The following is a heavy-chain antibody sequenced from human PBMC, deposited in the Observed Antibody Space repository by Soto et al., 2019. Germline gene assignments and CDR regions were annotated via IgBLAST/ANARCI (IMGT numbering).Heavy chain of an antibody. Sequence: EVQLVESGGGLIQPGGSLRLSCAAYGFTVSSYYMSWVRQAPGKGLEWVPVIYSGGSTYYADSVKGRFTISRDNSKNTLYLQMNSLRAEDTAVYCCARVVSSASYYHHLMDVWGQGTTVTVSS. V-gene: IGHV3-53*01. D-gene: IGHD3-22*01. J-gene: IGHJ6*03. CDR2: IYSGGST. CDR3: ARVVSSASYYHHLMDV. CDR1: GFTVSSYY.